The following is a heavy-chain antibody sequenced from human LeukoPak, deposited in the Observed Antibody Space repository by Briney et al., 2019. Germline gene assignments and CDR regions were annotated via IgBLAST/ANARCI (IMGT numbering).Heavy chain of an antibody. Sequence: GGSLRLSCAASGFTFDDYAMHWVRQTPGKGLEWVSGITWNSGSIGYADSVKGRFTNSRDNAKNSLYLQMNSLRAEDTALYYCAKDIYSSSWFYFDYWGQGTLVTVSS. CDR1: GFTFDDYA. D-gene: IGHD6-13*01. V-gene: IGHV3-9*01. CDR3: AKDIYSSSWFYFDY. J-gene: IGHJ4*02. CDR2: ITWNSGSI.